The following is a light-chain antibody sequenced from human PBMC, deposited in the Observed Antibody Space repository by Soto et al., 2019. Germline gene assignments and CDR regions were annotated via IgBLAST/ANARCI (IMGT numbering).Light chain of an antibody. J-gene: IGKJ1*01. V-gene: IGKV1-39*01. CDR3: QQTYSTPPT. CDR2: AAS. CDR1: QSISTY. Sequence: DIQMTQSPSSLSASVGDRVTITCRASQSISTYLNWYQQKAGLAPKLLIYAASSLQSGVLSRFSGSGSGTDFTLTISSLQPEDFATYYCQQTYSTPPTFGQGTKVDIK.